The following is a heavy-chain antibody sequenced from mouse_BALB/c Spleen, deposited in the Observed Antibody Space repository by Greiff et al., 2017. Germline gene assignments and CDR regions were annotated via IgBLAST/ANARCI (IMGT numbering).Heavy chain of an antibody. D-gene: IGHD1-1*01. CDR3: ARDGYGSSYDY. CDR2: ISYDGSN. J-gene: IGHJ2*01. CDR1: GYSITSVYY. Sequence: EVKLMESGPGLVKPSQSLSLTCSVTGYSITSVYYWNWIRQFPGNKLEWMGYISYDGSNNYNPSLKNRISITRDTSKNQFFLKLNSVTTEDTATYYCARDGYGSSYDYWGQGTTLTVSS. V-gene: IGHV3-6*02.